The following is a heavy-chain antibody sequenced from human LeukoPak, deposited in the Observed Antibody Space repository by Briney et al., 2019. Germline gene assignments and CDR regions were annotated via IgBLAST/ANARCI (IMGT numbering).Heavy chain of an antibody. CDR1: GFTFSSYS. V-gene: IGHV3-48*01. J-gene: IGHJ4*02. Sequence: GGSLRLSCAASGFTFSSYSMNWVRQAPGKGLEWVSYISSSSSTIYYADSVKGRFTISRDNSKNTLYLQMNSLRADDTAVYYCAKYYYDSGTYSFDYWGQGTLVTVSS. CDR2: ISSSSSTI. CDR3: AKYYYDSGTYSFDY. D-gene: IGHD3-10*01.